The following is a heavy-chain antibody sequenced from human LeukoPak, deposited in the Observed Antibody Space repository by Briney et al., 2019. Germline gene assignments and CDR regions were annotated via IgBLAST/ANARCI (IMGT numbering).Heavy chain of an antibody. Sequence: SGKVSCNASGGTFSSYAISWVRQAPGQGLEWMGGIIPIFGTANYAQKFQGRGTITSDESTRTAYMQLSSLRSEDTAVYYCARDRAKNEIDYSGQGTLVTVSS. J-gene: IGHJ4*02. CDR1: GGTFSSYA. D-gene: IGHD3-10*01. CDR3: ARDRAKNEIDY. V-gene: IGHV1-69*13. CDR2: IIPIFGTA.